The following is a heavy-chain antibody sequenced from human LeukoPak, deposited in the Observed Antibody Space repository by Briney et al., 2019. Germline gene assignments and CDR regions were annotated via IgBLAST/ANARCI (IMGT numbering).Heavy chain of an antibody. J-gene: IGHJ6*03. D-gene: IGHD3-10*01. CDR1: GGSFSGDF. CDR3: ARDRTGEHYYYYYYMDV. Sequence: NPSETLSLTCAVYGGSFSGDFWSWIRQSPGKGLEWIGEINHGGSTTYNPSLQSRVTMSVDTSTNQISLKMTSVTAADTAVYYCARDRTGEHYYYYYYMDVWGKGTTVTISS. V-gene: IGHV4-34*01. CDR2: INHGGST.